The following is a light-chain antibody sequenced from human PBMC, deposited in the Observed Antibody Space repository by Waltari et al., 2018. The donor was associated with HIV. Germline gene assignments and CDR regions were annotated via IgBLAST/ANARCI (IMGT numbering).Light chain of an antibody. CDR2: TNR. Sequence: QSVLTQPPSVSGPPGQRVTISCSGSSSNLGDNPVSWYRQLPGTAPKLLIYTNRQRPSGVPARVSGSKSGTSASLAISGLQSEDEANYYCVTWDDNLNGPVFGGGTRLTVL. CDR1: SSNLGDNP. CDR3: VTWDDNLNGPV. V-gene: IGLV1-44*01. J-gene: IGLJ2*01.